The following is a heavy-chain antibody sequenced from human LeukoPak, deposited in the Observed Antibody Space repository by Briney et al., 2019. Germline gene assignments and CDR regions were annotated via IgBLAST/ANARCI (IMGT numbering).Heavy chain of an antibody. Sequence: GRSLRLSCAASGFTFSSYAMHWVRQAPGKGLEWVAFIRYDGSNKYYADSVKGRFTISRDNSKNTLYLQMNSLRAEDTAVYYCAKDPNSSGYYLCDYWGQGTLVTVSS. D-gene: IGHD3-22*01. V-gene: IGHV3-30*02. CDR3: AKDPNSSGYYLCDY. J-gene: IGHJ4*02. CDR1: GFTFSSYA. CDR2: IRYDGSNK.